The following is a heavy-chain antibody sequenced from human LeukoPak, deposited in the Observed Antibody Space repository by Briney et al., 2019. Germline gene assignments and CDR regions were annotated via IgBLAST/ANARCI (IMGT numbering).Heavy chain of an antibody. V-gene: IGHV3-11*01. D-gene: IGHD2-2*01. J-gene: IGHJ3*02. Sequence: GGSLRLSCAASGFTFSDYYMSWIRQAPGKGLEWVSYISSSGSTIYYADSVKGRFTISRDNAKNSLYLQMNSLRAEDTAVYYCARDRAYCSSTSCRRGDAFDIWGQGTMVTVSS. CDR3: ARDRAYCSSTSCRRGDAFDI. CDR2: ISSSGSTI. CDR1: GFTFSDYY.